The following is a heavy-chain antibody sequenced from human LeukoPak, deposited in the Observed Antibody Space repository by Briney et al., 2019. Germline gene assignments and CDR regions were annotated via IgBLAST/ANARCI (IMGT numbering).Heavy chain of an antibody. CDR1: GFTFDDYA. J-gene: IGHJ4*02. V-gene: IGHV3-9*01. Sequence: PGRSLRLSCAASGFTFDDYAMHWVRQAPGKGLEWVSGISWNSGSIGYADSVKGRFTISRDNAKNSLYLQMNSLRAEDTAVYYCAKGIRYFTPYYFDYWGQGTLVTVSS. CDR3: AKGIRYFTPYYFDY. D-gene: IGHD3-9*01. CDR2: ISWNSGSI.